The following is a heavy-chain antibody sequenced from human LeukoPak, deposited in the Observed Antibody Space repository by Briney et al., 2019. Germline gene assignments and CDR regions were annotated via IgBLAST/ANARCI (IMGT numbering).Heavy chain of an antibody. J-gene: IGHJ4*02. CDR2: INHNGNVD. CDR1: GFTFSSYW. Sequence: GGSLRLSCAASGFTFSSYWMNWARQAPGKGLEWVASINHNGNVDYFADSVKGRFTISRDNSKNTLYLQMNSLEPGDTAVYYCAKDRPPVPLDHWGQGILVTVSS. CDR3: AKDRPPVPLDH. V-gene: IGHV3-7*01. D-gene: IGHD6-6*01.